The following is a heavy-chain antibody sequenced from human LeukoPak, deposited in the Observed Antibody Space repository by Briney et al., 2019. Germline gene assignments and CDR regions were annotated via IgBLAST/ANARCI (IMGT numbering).Heavy chain of an antibody. Sequence: GESLKTSCKSSGYSFTAYWIAWVRQMPGKGLEWMGIMYPGDSDTRYSPSFQGQVTISADKSISTAYLQWSSLKDSDTAMYYCARFGISDYYDYWGQGTLVTVSS. J-gene: IGHJ4*02. V-gene: IGHV5-51*01. CDR3: ARFGISDYYDY. CDR2: MYPGDSDT. D-gene: IGHD3-22*01. CDR1: GYSFTAYW.